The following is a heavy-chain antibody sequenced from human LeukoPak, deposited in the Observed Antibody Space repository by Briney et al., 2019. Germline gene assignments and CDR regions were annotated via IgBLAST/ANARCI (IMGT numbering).Heavy chain of an antibody. CDR3: AREYAAGNWFDS. CDR1: GGSISSGGYY. V-gene: IGHV4-31*03. CDR2: IYYSGST. Sequence: PSETLSLTCTVSGGSISSGGYYWSWIRQHPGKGLEWIGYIYYSGSTYYNPSLKSRVTISVDTSKNQFSLKLSSVTAADTAVYYCAREYAAGNWFDSWGQGTLVTVSS. J-gene: IGHJ5*01.